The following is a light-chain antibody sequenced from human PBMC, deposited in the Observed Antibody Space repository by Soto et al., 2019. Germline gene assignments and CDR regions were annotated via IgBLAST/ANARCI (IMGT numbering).Light chain of an antibody. Sequence: EILMTQSPATLSVSPGERATLSCSASQSFSSNLAWYQQKPGQAPRLLIYGASTRATGVPARFSGSGSGTEFTLPMSSLPSEDFAVYYCQQYNNWPWTFGQGTKVEIK. CDR1: QSFSSN. J-gene: IGKJ1*01. CDR2: GAS. V-gene: IGKV3-15*01. CDR3: QQYNNWPWT.